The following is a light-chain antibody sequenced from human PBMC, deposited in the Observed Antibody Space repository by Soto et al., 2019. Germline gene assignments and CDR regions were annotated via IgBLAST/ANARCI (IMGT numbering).Light chain of an antibody. CDR3: SSYTSSSTYV. V-gene: IGLV2-14*01. CDR1: NSGAVTSGHY. J-gene: IGLJ1*01. Sequence: QTVVTQEPSLTVSPGGTVTLTCGSNSGAVTSGHYPHWFQQKPGQAPRTVIYEVSNRPSGVSNRFSGSKSGNTASLTISGLQAEDEADYYCSSYTSSSTYVFGTGTKLTVL. CDR2: EVS.